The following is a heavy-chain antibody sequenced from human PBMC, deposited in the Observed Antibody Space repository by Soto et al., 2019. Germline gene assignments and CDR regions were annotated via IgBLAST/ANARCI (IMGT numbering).Heavy chain of an antibody. J-gene: IGHJ6*03. CDR1: GFTVSSNY. CDR3: AKVHREAVYYYYYYMDV. V-gene: IGHV3-53*01. CDR2: IYSGGST. Sequence: GSLRLSCAASGFTVSSNYMSWVRQAPGKGLEWVSVIYSGGSTYYADSVKGRFTISRDNSKNTLYLQMNSLRAEDTAVYYCAKVHREAVYYYYYYMDVWGKGTTVTVSS. D-gene: IGHD6-25*01.